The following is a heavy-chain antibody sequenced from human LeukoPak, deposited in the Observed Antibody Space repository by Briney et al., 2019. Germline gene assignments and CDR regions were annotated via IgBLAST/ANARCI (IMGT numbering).Heavy chain of an antibody. J-gene: IGHJ5*02. CDR1: GFTFSSYG. CDR2: ISYDGSNK. Sequence: GRSLRLSCAASGFTFSSYGKHWVRQAPGKGLEGVAVISYDGSNKYYEDSVKGRITISRDNSKNTLDLQRNSLRAADTDVYYGAKAQSSETPMHNWFDAWVQGTLLTVSS. V-gene: IGHV3-30*18. D-gene: IGHD3-10*01. CDR3: AKAQSSETPMHNWFDA.